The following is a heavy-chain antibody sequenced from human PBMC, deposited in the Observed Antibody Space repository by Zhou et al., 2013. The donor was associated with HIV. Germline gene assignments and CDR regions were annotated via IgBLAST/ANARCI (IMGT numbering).Heavy chain of an antibody. V-gene: IGHV1-69*05. CDR2: IIPMLGSP. J-gene: IGHJ3*02. D-gene: IGHD2-2*01. CDR1: GGTFSSYA. CDR3: ARDEVGYTSFHAFDI. Sequence: QVQLVQSGAEVKKPGSSVKVSCKASGGTFSSYAISWVRQAPGQGPEWMGGIIPMLGSPDYAQKFQDRLTITTDESAGTVYMELRRLTFEDTAVYYCARDEVGYTSFHAFDIWGQGTLVTVSS.